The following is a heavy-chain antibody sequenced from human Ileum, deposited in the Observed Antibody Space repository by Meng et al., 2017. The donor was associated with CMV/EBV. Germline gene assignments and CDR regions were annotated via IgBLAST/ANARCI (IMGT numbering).Heavy chain of an antibody. D-gene: IGHD6-13*01. Sequence: GQLQWSGPGRVKPSQTLSLTCTVSGGSISSGDYYWTWIRQPPGKGLEWIGYIYYSGTTYYNPSLKSRVSISVDTSRNQFSLQLSSVTAADTAVYYCARRSSGLFDYWGQGILVTVSS. J-gene: IGHJ4*02. V-gene: IGHV4-30-4*08. CDR3: ARRSSGLFDY. CDR2: IYYSGTT. CDR1: GGSISSGDYY.